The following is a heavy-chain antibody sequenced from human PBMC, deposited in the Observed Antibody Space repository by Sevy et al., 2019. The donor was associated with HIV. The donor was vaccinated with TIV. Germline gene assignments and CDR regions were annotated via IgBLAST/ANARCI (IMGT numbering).Heavy chain of an antibody. CDR2: IRGKANNYAT. CDR3: SIYYDIRAFDS. D-gene: IGHD3-22*01. J-gene: IGHJ4*02. Sequence: GGSLRLSCAASGFTFNKYNMIWVRQAPGKGLEWLGRIRGKANNYATAYAASVEDRFSISRNDLKDTAYLQMNSLRTEDAAMYYCSIYYDIRAFDSWGQGTQVTVSS. V-gene: IGHV3-73*01. CDR1: GFTFNKYN.